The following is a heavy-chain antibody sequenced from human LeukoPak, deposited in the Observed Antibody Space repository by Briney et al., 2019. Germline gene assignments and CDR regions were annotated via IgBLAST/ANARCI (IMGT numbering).Heavy chain of an antibody. J-gene: IGHJ4*02. CDR2: INPNSGGT. CDR3: ARDRGITMVRGVIVY. D-gene: IGHD3-10*01. Sequence: EASVKVSCKASGYTFTGYYIHWVRQAPGQGLEWMGWINPNSGGTNYAQKFQGRVTMTRDTSISTAYMELSRLRSDDTAVYYCARDRGITMVRGVIVYWGQGTLVTVSS. V-gene: IGHV1-2*02. CDR1: GYTFTGYY.